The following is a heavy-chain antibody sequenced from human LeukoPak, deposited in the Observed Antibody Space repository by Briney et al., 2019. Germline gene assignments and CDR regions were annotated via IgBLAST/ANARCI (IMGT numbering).Heavy chain of an antibody. V-gene: IGHV3-23*01. J-gene: IGHJ5*02. Sequence: GGSLRLSCAASGFTFSNHGMNWVRQAPGMGLEWVSGIGPSGTRTYYADSVKGRFAISRDNSRNTVYLQMNSLRADDTAVYYCAKDWAWGWFDPWGQGALVTVSS. CDR3: AKDWAWGWFDP. D-gene: IGHD3-16*01. CDR1: GFTFSNHG. CDR2: IGPSGTRT.